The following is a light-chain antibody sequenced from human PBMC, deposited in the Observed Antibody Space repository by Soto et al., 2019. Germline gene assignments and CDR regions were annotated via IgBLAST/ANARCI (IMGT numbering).Light chain of an antibody. CDR2: GAS. V-gene: IGKV3-15*01. CDR3: QQYSNWPPLT. J-gene: IGKJ4*02. Sequence: EIVMTQSPSTLSVSPGERATLSCRASQSVSSNLAWYQQKPGQDPRLLIYGASTRATGIPARFSGSGSGREFSLIISSRQSEDYAVYYCQQYSNWPPLTFGGGTKVEIK. CDR1: QSVSSN.